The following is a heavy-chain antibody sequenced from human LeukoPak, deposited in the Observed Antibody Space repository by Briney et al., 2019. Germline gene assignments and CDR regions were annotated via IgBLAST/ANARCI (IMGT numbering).Heavy chain of an antibody. CDR1: GDSVSSNSAA. CDR2: TYYRSKWYN. CDR3: ARDQDGAGPHYYYYGMDV. D-gene: IGHD6-19*01. Sequence: QTLSLTCAISGDSVSSNSAAWNWIRQSPSRGLEWLGRTYYRSKWYNDYAVSVKSRITINPDTSKNQFSLQLNSVTPEDTAVYYCARDQDGAGPHYYYYGMDVWGQGTTVTVSS. J-gene: IGHJ6*02. V-gene: IGHV6-1*01.